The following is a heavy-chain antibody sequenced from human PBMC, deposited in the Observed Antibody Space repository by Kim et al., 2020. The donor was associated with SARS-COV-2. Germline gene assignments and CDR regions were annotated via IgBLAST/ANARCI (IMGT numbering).Heavy chain of an antibody. CDR1: GGSVSGYY. D-gene: IGHD3-16*01. CDR3: ARRGRSMSRDR. V-gene: IGHV4-34*01. Sequence: SETLSLTCAVSGGSVSGYYWGWIRQSPGRGLEWMGDIDDSGRTNYKASFKSRVTVSVDAPKNQFSPKMNSVTVADTAIYYCARRGRSMSRDRWGQGVPVTVSS. CDR2: IDDSGRT. J-gene: IGHJ5*02.